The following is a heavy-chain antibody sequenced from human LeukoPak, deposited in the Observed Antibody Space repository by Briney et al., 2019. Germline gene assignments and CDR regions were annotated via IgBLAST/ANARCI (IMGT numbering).Heavy chain of an antibody. D-gene: IGHD3-22*01. Sequence: GGSLRLSCAASGFTVSSNYMSWVRQAPGKGLEWVSVLYSGASTYYADSVKGRFTISRDNSKNTLYLQMDSLRAEDTAVYYCASDNYDGAFDIWGQGTLVTVSS. V-gene: IGHV3-53*01. CDR3: ASDNYDGAFDI. CDR1: GFTVSSNY. CDR2: LYSGAST. J-gene: IGHJ4*02.